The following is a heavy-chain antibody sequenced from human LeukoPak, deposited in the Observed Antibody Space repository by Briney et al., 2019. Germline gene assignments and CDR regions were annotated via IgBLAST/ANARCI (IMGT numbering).Heavy chain of an antibody. CDR3: ARPLYCSGTTCHSHFDD. CDR2: ISYDGSNK. CDR1: GFTFSSYA. V-gene: IGHV3-30-3*01. D-gene: IGHD2-2*01. Sequence: LSGRSLRLSCAASGFTFSSYAMHWVRQAPGKGLEWVGFISYDGSNKYCADSVKGRFTISRDNSKTTLYLQMNSLRAEDTAVYYCARPLYCSGTTCHSHFDDWGQGTLVTVSS. J-gene: IGHJ4*02.